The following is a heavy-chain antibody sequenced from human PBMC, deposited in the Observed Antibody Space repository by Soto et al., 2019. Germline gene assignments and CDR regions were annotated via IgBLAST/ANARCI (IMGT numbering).Heavy chain of an antibody. V-gene: IGHV3-23*01. Sequence: PWWSLRLSCAVCGVTFSSYAMGGVRQAPGKGLEWVSVISISGGTTYYADSVKGRFTISRDNSKNTLYLQMNSLRVEDTAVYYCGKSPYYYYLEVWGKGTTVTVSS. CDR1: GVTFSSYA. CDR3: GKSPYYYYLEV. J-gene: IGHJ6*03. CDR2: ISISGGTT. D-gene: IGHD3-16*01.